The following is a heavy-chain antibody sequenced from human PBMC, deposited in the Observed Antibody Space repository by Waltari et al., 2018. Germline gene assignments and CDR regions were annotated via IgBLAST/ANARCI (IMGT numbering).Heavy chain of an antibody. V-gene: IGHV3-48*04. D-gene: IGHD3-10*01. Sequence: EVQLVESGGGLVQPGGSLRLSCAVSGFTFSGYSLNWVRQAPGKGLEWVSYISPGGDTIYYADSVKGRFTISRDSARNSLYLQMNSLRAEDTAVYYCARETPDYYGSGRLWGQGTLVTVSS. CDR3: ARETPDYYGSGRL. CDR2: ISPGGDTI. J-gene: IGHJ4*02. CDR1: GFTFSGYS.